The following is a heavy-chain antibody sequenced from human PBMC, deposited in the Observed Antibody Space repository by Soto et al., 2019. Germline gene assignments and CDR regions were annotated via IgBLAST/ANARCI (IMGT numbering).Heavy chain of an antibody. V-gene: IGHV4-30-2*01. D-gene: IGHD5-18*01. Sequence: QLQLQESGAGLVKPSQTLSLTCTGSGGSISSGGHSWSWIRQPPGKGLEGIGFIFHTGGTYYTPSLQSRLSVSLDLSRNQFSLKLYSVTAADTAIYYCARGTFSYGPNLHYFDFWGQGSLVTVSS. CDR3: ARGTFSYGPNLHYFDF. J-gene: IGHJ4*02. CDR2: IFHTGGT. CDR1: GGSISSGGHS.